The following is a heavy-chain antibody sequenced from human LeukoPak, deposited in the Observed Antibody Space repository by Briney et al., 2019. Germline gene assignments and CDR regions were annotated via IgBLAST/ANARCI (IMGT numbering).Heavy chain of an antibody. J-gene: IGHJ3*02. CDR2: IYHSGST. CDR3: ARDRKAGDAFDI. CDR1: GGSISSSNW. V-gene: IGHV4-4*02. Sequence: SETLSLTCAVSGGSISSSNWWSWVRQPPGKGLEWIGEIYHSGSTNYNPSLKSRVTISVDRSKNQFSLKLSSVTAADTAVYYCARDRKAGDAFDIWGQGTTVTVSS.